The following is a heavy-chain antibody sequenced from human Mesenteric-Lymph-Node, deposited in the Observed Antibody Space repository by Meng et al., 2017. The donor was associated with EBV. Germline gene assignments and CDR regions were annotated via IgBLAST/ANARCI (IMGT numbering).Heavy chain of an antibody. Sequence: GEVVRWGAEVEEPGSWVKVSCKVSGGTLSSYAISWVRQAPGQGLEWMGGIIPIFGTEKYAQKFQDRDTITADEYTSTAYMELSSLRSEDTAVYYCALMVIAKNWFDPWGQGTLVTVSS. CDR1: GGTLSSYA. J-gene: IGHJ5*02. CDR3: ALMVIAKNWFDP. V-gene: IGHV1-69*01. CDR2: IIPIFGTE. D-gene: IGHD2-21*01.